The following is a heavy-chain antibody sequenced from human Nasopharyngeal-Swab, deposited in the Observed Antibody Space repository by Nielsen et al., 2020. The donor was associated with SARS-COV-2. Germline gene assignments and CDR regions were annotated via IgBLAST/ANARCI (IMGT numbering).Heavy chain of an antibody. J-gene: IGHJ4*02. V-gene: IGHV3-74*03. CDR2: INADGSST. CDR1: GFTFSSYW. D-gene: IGHD6-13*01. CDR3: TRAGSFRHDY. Sequence: GGSLRLSCAASGFTFSSYWMHWVRQAPGEGLVWVSRINADGSSTTYADSLKGRFTISRDNAKNTLYLQMNSLSAEDTAVYYCTRAGSFRHDYWGQGTLVTVSS.